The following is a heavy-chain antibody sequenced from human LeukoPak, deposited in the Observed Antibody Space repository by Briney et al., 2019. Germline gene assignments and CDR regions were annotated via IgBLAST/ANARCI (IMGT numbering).Heavy chain of an antibody. CDR2: IIPIFGTA. CDR3: ARVGGDTDYYDSSGYYDY. V-gene: IGHV1-69*05. D-gene: IGHD3-22*01. CDR1: GGTFSSYA. J-gene: IGHJ4*02. Sequence: SVKVSCKASGGTFSSYAISWVRQAPGQGLEWMGGIIPIFGTANYAQKFQGRVTITTDESTRTAYMELSSLRSEDTAVYYCARVGGDTDYYDSSGYYDYWGQGTLVTVSS.